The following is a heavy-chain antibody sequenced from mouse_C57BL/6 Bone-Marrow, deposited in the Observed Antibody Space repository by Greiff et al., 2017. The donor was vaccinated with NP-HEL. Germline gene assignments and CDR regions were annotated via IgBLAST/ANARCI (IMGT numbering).Heavy chain of an antibody. CDR2: ISYDGSN. D-gene: IGHD1-2*01. CDR3: ATATTNYFDY. V-gene: IGHV3-6*01. CDR1: GYSITSGYY. J-gene: IGHJ2*01. Sequence: EVKLQESGPGLVKPSQSLSLTCSVTGYSITSGYYWNWIRQFPGNKLEWMGYISYDGSNNYNPSLKNRISITRDTSKNQFFLKLNSVTTEDTATYYCATATTNYFDYWGQGTTLTVSS.